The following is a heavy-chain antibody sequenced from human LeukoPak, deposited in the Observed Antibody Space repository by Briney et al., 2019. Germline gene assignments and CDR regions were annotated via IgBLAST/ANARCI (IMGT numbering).Heavy chain of an antibody. CDR3: ARGVEFGDYVDY. V-gene: IGHV4-31*03. J-gene: IGHJ4*02. D-gene: IGHD3-10*01. CDR1: GDSISSGGYF. CDR2: IYNSGST. Sequence: SETLSLTCTVSGDSISSGGYFWNWIRQHPVKGLEWIGNIYNSGSTDYNPSLISRLTISLDTSKNQFSRRLSSVTAADTAVYYCARGVEFGDYVDYWGQGTLVTVSS.